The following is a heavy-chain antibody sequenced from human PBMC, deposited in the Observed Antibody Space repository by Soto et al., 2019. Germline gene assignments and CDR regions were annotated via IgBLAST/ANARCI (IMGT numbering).Heavy chain of an antibody. CDR2: MNPNSGNT. J-gene: IGHJ6*02. Sequence: ASLKVSCKASGYTFTSYDINWVRQATGQGLEWMGWMNPNSGNTGYAQKFQGRVTMTRNTSISTAYMELSSLRSEDTAVYYCARGRTSPNYYDSSGYYYRVYYYYGMDVWGQGTTVTVSS. D-gene: IGHD3-22*01. CDR1: GYTFTSYD. V-gene: IGHV1-8*01. CDR3: ARGRTSPNYYDSSGYYYRVYYYYGMDV.